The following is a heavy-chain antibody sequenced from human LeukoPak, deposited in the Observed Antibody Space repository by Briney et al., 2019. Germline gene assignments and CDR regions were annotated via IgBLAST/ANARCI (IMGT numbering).Heavy chain of an antibody. Sequence: SETLSLTCAVYGGSFSGYYWSWIRQPPGKGLEWIGEINHSGSTNYNPSLKSRVTISVDTSKNQFSLKLSSVTAADTAVYYCARGPPPRFCSSTSCYTRASYYMDVWGKGTTVTVTS. J-gene: IGHJ6*03. D-gene: IGHD2-2*02. CDR3: ARGPPPRFCSSTSCYTRASYYMDV. CDR2: INHSGST. CDR1: GGSFSGYY. V-gene: IGHV4-34*01.